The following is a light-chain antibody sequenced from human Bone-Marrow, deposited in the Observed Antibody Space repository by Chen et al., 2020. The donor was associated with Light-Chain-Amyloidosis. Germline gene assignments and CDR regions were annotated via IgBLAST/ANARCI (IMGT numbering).Light chain of an antibody. V-gene: IGKV3-11*01. CDR2: EAS. CDR1: QGVSSD. Sequence: EVVLTQYPATLSLSPGERATLSCRASQGVSSDLAWYQQKPGQAPRLLIYEASNRATGIPARFSGSGSGTDFTLTISSLEPEDFALYYCHQRINWPRTFGQGTKVEIK. J-gene: IGKJ1*01. CDR3: HQRINWPRT.